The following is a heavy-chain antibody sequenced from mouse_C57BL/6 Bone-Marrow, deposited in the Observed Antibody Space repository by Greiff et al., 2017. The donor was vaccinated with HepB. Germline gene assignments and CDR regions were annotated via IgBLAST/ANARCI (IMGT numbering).Heavy chain of an antibody. V-gene: IGHV1-55*01. D-gene: IGHD1-1*01. CDR2: IYPGSGST. Sequence: QVQLQQSGAELVKPGASVKMSCKASGYTFTSYWITWVKQRPGQGLEWIGDIYPGSGSTNYNEKFKSKATLTVDTSSSTAYMQLSSLTSEDSAVYYCAREERFTTVDYWGQGTTLTVSS. CDR3: AREERFTTVDY. J-gene: IGHJ2*01. CDR1: GYTFTSYW.